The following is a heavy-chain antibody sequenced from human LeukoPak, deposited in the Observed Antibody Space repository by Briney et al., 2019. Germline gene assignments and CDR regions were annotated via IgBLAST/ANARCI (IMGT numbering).Heavy chain of an antibody. CDR2: IYPGDSYT. J-gene: IGHJ5*02. CDR3: ARLLGRRLAAAGTGGWFDP. V-gene: IGHV5-51*01. D-gene: IGHD6-13*01. Sequence: GESLKISCKGSGYSFTSYWIGWVRQMPGKGLEWMGIIYPGDSYTRYSPSFQGQVTISADKSISTAYLQWSSLKASDTAMYYCARLLGRRLAAAGTGGWFDPWGQGTLVTVSS. CDR1: GYSFTSYW.